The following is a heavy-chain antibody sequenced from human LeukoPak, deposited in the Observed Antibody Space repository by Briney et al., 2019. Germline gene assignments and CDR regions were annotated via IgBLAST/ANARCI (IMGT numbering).Heavy chain of an antibody. CDR2: IYYSGST. V-gene: IGHV4-59*01. D-gene: IGHD2-15*01. J-gene: IGHJ6*02. CDR1: GGSISSYY. CDR3: ARGWTRGTYCSVGSCYSGYYGMDV. Sequence: SQTLSLTCTVSGGSISSYYWSWIRQTPGKGLEWIGYIYYSGSTNYNPSLKSRVTISVDTSKNQFSLKLSSVTAADTAVYYCARGWTRGTYCSVGSCYSGYYGMDVWGQGTTVTVSS.